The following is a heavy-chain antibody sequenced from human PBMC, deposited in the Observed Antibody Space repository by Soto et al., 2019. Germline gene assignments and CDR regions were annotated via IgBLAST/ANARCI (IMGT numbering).Heavy chain of an antibody. CDR2: ISAYNGKT. CDR3: ASGLPLGIGAFDI. Sequence: APVKVSCKAYGGRFGRYTFSWVGHAPGQGLEWMGWISAYNGKTNYAQKLQGRVTITTDTSTSTAYMELRSLRSDDTAVYYCASGLPLGIGAFDIWGQGTMVTVSS. D-gene: IGHD2-21*01. V-gene: IGHV1-18*01. J-gene: IGHJ3*02. CDR1: GGRFGRYT.